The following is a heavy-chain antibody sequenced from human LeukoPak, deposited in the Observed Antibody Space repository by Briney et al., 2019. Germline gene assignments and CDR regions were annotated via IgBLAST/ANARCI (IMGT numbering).Heavy chain of an antibody. V-gene: IGHV4-34*01. J-gene: IGHJ4*02. Sequence: SETPSLTCAVYGGSFSGYYWSWIRQPPGKGLEWIGEINHSGSTNYNPSLKSRVTISVDTSKNQFSLKLSSVTAADTAVYYCARGWRNFDYWGQGTLVTVSS. CDR2: INHSGST. CDR1: GGSFSGYY. CDR3: ARGWRNFDY. D-gene: IGHD1-1*01.